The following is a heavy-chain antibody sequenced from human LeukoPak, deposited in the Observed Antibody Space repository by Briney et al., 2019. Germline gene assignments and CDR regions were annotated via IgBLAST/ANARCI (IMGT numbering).Heavy chain of an antibody. J-gene: IGHJ4*02. D-gene: IGHD6-13*01. V-gene: IGHV3-30-3*01. CDR2: ISYDGSNK. Sequence: GGSLRLSCAASGFTFSSYAMHWVRQAPGKGLEWVAVISYDGSNKYYADSVKGRLTISRDNSKNTLYLQMNSLRAEDTAVYYCAKSSWYDFVGYFDYWGQGTLVTVSS. CDR3: AKSSWYDFVGYFDY. CDR1: GFTFSSYA.